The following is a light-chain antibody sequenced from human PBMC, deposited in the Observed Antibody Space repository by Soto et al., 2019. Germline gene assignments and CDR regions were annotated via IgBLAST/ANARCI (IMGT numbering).Light chain of an antibody. CDR1: QSVTNNY. CDR3: QHYGSSPPFT. J-gene: IGKJ3*01. CDR2: GAS. Sequence: EIVLTQSPGTLSLSPGERATLACRASQSVTNNYLAWYQQKPGQAPWLLIYGASNRATGIPDRFSGSGSGTDFPLTISRLEPEDFAVYYCQHYGSSPPFTFGPGTTVDIK. V-gene: IGKV3-20*01.